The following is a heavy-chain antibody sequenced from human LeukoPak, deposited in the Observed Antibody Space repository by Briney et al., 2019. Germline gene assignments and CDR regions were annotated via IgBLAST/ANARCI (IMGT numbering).Heavy chain of an antibody. D-gene: IGHD3-22*01. CDR2: ISYDGSNK. CDR1: GFTFSSYA. J-gene: IGHJ4*02. Sequence: PGGSLRLSCAASGFTFSSYAMHWVRQAPGKGLEWVAVISYDGSNKYYADSVKGRFTISRDNSKNTLYLQMNSLRAEDTAVYYRAKDLNYDSSGYYSFFDYWGQGTLVTVSS. CDR3: AKDLNYDSSGYYSFFDY. V-gene: IGHV3-30*04.